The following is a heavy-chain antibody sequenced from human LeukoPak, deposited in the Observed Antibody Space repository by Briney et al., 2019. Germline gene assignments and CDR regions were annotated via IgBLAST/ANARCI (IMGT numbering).Heavy chain of an antibody. CDR2: LSDSGGST. D-gene: IGHD3-10*01. J-gene: IGHJ3*02. CDR1: GFTFNTYA. V-gene: IGHV3-23*01. Sequence: GGSLRLSCAASGFTFNTYAMSWVRQAPGKGLEGVSALSDSGGSTSYADSVRGRFTISRDNSKNTLYLQMNSLRAEDTAVYYCARATMVRGVICAFDIWGQGTMVTVSS. CDR3: ARATMVRGVICAFDI.